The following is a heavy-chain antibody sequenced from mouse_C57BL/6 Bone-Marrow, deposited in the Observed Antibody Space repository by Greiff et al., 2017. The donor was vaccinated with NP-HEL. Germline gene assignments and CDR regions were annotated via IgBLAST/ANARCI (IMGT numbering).Heavy chain of an antibody. Sequence: VQLQQSGTVLARPGASVKMSCKTSGYTFTSYWMHWVKQRPGQGLEWIGAIYPGNSDTSYNQKFKGKAKLTAVTSASTAYMELSSLTNEDSAVYYCTRLNYYGSSPHYFDYWGQGTTLTVSS. CDR2: IYPGNSDT. J-gene: IGHJ2*01. V-gene: IGHV1-5*01. CDR3: TRLNYYGSSPHYFDY. CDR1: GYTFTSYW. D-gene: IGHD1-1*01.